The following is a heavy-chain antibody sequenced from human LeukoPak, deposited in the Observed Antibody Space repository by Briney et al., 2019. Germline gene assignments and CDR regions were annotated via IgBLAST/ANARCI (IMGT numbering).Heavy chain of an antibody. CDR1: GGSISSSSYY. J-gene: IGHJ6*03. CDR2: IYYSGST. CDR3: AREGYCSGGSCLRDYYYYMDV. D-gene: IGHD2-15*01. Sequence: SETLSLTCTVSGGSISSSSYYWGWIRQPPGKGLEWMGSIYYSGSTYYNPSLKSRVTISVDTSKNQFSLKLSSVTAADTAVYYCAREGYCSGGSCLRDYYYYMDVWGKGTTVTVSS. V-gene: IGHV4-39*07.